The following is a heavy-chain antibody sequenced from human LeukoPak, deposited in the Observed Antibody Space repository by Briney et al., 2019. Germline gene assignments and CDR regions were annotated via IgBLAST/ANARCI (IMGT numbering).Heavy chain of an antibody. CDR3: ARGGESETFDY. CDR2: IYTSGST. CDR1: DGSISSYY. V-gene: IGHV4-4*07. Sequence: SETLSLTCTVSDGSISSYYWSWIRQPAGKGLEWIGRIYTSGSTNYNPSLKSRVTMSGDTSKNQFSLKLSSVTAADTAVYYCARGGESETFDYWGQGTLVTVSS. J-gene: IGHJ4*02. D-gene: IGHD3-16*01.